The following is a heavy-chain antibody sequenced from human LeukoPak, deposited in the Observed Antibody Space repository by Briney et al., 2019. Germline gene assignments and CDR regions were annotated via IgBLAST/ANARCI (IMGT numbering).Heavy chain of an antibody. Sequence: ASVTVSCKASGYTFTGYYMHWVRQAPGQGLEWMGRINPNSGGANYAQKFQGRVTMTRDTSISTAYMELSRLRSDDTAVYYCATVTYSGYDFWGQGTLVTVSS. V-gene: IGHV1-2*06. D-gene: IGHD5-12*01. CDR2: INPNSGGA. J-gene: IGHJ4*02. CDR1: GYTFTGYY. CDR3: ATVTYSGYDF.